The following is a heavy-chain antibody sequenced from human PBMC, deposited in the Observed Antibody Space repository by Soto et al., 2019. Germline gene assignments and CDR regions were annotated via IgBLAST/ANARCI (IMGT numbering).Heavy chain of an antibody. Sequence: GGSLRLSCSASGFTFSRSAMHLVRQAPGKGLEYVSTVTHNGGNTYYADSVKGRFTISRDNSKNTLYLQMSSLRIEDTAIYYCVKESDSSRSPQPIDYWGQGTLVTVSS. V-gene: IGHV3-64D*08. D-gene: IGHD6-13*01. CDR3: VKESDSSRSPQPIDY. J-gene: IGHJ4*02. CDR2: VTHNGGNT. CDR1: GFTFSRSA.